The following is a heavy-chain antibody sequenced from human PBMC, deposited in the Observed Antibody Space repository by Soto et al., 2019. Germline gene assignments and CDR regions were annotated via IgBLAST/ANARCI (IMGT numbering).Heavy chain of an antibody. J-gene: IGHJ5*02. V-gene: IGHV1-46*01. CDR3: AVGGDYVEGDHWFDP. CDR2: INPSGGST. D-gene: IGHD4-17*01. Sequence: ASVKVSCKASGYTFSTYYMHWVRQAPGQGYEWMGIINPSGGSTTYAQKFKGRVTMTRDTSTTTVYVELSSLKSEDTAVFYCAVGGDYVEGDHWFDPWGQGTLVTVSS. CDR1: GYTFSTYY.